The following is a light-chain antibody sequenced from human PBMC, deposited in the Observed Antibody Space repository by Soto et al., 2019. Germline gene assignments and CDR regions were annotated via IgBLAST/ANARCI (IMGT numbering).Light chain of an antibody. CDR3: QQYNSWWT. CDR1: QSVSSSY. J-gene: IGKJ1*01. CDR2: GAS. V-gene: IGKV3-20*01. Sequence: EIVLTQSPGTLSLSPGERATLSCRASQSVSSSYLAWYQQKTGQAPRLLIYGASSRATGIPDRFSGSGSGTDFTLTISRLEPEDFAVYYCQQYNSWWTFGQGTKVEIK.